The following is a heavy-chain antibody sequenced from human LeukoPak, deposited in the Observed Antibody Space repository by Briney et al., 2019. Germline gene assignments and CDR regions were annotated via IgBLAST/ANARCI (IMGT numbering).Heavy chain of an antibody. CDR1: GFTFSSYW. CDR3: ARDPYYDIYTGRAYYYGMDV. CDR2: IKQDGSEK. J-gene: IGHJ6*02. V-gene: IGHV3-7*03. D-gene: IGHD3-9*01. Sequence: GGSLRLSCAASGFTFSSYWMSWVRQAPGKGLEWVANIKQDGSEKYYVDSVKGRFTISRHNAKNSLYLQMNSLRAEDTAVYYCARDPYYDIYTGRAYYYGMDVWGQGTTVTVSS.